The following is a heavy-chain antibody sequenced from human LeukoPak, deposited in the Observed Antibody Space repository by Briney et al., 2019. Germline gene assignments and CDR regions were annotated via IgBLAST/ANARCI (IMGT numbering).Heavy chain of an antibody. CDR2: ISWNSGSI. CDR3: AKVRYTAAMIPLYYFDY. J-gene: IGHJ4*02. CDR1: GFTFDDYA. V-gene: IGHV3-9*01. D-gene: IGHD2-2*01. Sequence: GRSLRLSCAASGFTFDDYAMHWVRQAPGKGLEWVSGISWNSGSIGYADSVKGRFTISRDNAKNSLYLQMNSLRAEDTALYYCAKVRYTAAMIPLYYFDYWGQGTLVTVSS.